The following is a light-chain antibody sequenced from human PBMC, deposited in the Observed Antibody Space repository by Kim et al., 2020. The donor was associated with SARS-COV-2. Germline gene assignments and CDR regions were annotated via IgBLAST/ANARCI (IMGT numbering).Light chain of an antibody. CDR1: QSVLYSSNNKNY. V-gene: IGKV4-1*01. CDR2: WAS. J-gene: IGKJ1*01. CDR3: QQYYSTPWT. Sequence: ATINCKSGQSVLYSSNNKNYLAWYQQKPGQPPKLLIYWASTRESGVPDRFSGSGSGTDFTLTISSLQAEDVAVYYCQQYYSTPWTFGQGTKVEIK.